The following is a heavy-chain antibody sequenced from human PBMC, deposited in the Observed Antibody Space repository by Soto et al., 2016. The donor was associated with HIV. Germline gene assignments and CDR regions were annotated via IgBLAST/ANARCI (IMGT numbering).Heavy chain of an antibody. V-gene: IGHV3-66*01. D-gene: IGHD3-22*01. J-gene: IGHJ4*02. CDR1: GLSVSSNY. CDR3: TSNYYSD. CDR2: IYSGGNT. Sequence: EVQLVESGGGLVQPGGSLRLSCAASGLSVSSNYMSWVRQPPGKGLEWASVIYSGGNTYYADSVKGRFTISRDSSKNTLYLQMNSLRAEDTAVYYCTSNYYSDWGQGTLVTVSS.